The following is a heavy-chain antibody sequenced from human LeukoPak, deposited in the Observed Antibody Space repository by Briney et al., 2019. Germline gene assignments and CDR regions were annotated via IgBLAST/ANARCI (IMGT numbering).Heavy chain of an antibody. Sequence: ASVKVSCKASGYTFTSYDINWVRQATGQGLEWMGWMNPNSGNTGYAQKFQGRVTMTRNTSISTAYMELSSLRSEDTAVYYCAREISLWFGERSWFDPWGQGTLVTVSS. CDR1: GYTFTSYD. V-gene: IGHV1-8*01. CDR2: MNPNSGNT. CDR3: AREISLWFGERSWFDP. D-gene: IGHD3-10*01. J-gene: IGHJ5*02.